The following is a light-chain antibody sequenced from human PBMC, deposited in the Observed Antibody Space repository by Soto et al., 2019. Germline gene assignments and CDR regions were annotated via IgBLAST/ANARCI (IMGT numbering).Light chain of an antibody. CDR1: QSVSSN. CDR2: GAS. J-gene: IGKJ1*01. V-gene: IGKV3-15*01. Sequence: EIVLTQSPGTLSLSPGERATLSCRASQSVSSNYLAWYQQKPGQAPRLLIYGASTRATGIPARFSGSGSGTEFTLTISSLQFEDFAVYYCQQYNNWPRTFGQGTKVDIK. CDR3: QQYNNWPRT.